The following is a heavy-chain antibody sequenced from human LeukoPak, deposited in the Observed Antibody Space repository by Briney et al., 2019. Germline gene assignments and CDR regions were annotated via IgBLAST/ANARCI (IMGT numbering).Heavy chain of an antibody. V-gene: IGHV3-21*01. CDR1: GFTFSSYS. D-gene: IGHD2-21*02. CDR3: ANSSYDPRSYCGGDCYSDY. J-gene: IGHJ4*02. CDR2: ISSSSSYI. Sequence: GGSLRLSCVASGFTFSSYSMNWVRQAPGKGLEWVSSISSSSSYIYYADSVKGRFTISRDNAKNSLYLQMNSLRAEDKAVYYCANSSYDPRSYCGGDCYSDYWGQGTLVTVSS.